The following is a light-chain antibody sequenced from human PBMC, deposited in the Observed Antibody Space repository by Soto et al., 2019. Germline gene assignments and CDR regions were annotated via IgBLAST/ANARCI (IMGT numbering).Light chain of an antibody. Sequence: DIQLTQSPSFLSASVGDRVTITCRASQGISSYLAWYQQKPGKAPKLLIYAASTLQSRVPSRFSGSVSGTEFSLSISSLQPEDFATYYCQQLNSYPRTFGRGTRLEIK. CDR3: QQLNSYPRT. J-gene: IGKJ5*01. V-gene: IGKV1-9*01. CDR1: QGISSY. CDR2: AAS.